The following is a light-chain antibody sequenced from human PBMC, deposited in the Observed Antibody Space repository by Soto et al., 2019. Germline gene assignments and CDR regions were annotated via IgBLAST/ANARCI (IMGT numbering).Light chain of an antibody. CDR1: QSISSW. Sequence: DIQMTQSPSTLSASVGDRVTITCRASQSISSWLAWYQQKPGKAPKLLIYDASSVESGVPSLFSGSGSGTDFTLTISSLQPEDVAAYYCQKYNCAPLTFGGGTKVDNK. J-gene: IGKJ4*01. CDR2: DAS. CDR3: QKYNCAPLT. V-gene: IGKV1-5*01.